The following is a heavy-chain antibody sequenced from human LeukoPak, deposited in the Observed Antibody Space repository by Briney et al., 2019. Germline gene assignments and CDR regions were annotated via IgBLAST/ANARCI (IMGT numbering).Heavy chain of an antibody. CDR1: GYTFTSYD. J-gene: IGHJ6*03. V-gene: IGHV1-8*01. Sequence: GASVKVSCKASGYTFTSYDINWVRQATGQGLEWMGWMNPNSGNTGYAPKFQGRVTMTRNTSISTAYMELSSLRSEDTAVYYCARLPWGPLPYYYYYMDVWGKGTTVTISS. CDR2: MNPNSGNT. CDR3: ARLPWGPLPYYYYYMDV. D-gene: IGHD7-27*01.